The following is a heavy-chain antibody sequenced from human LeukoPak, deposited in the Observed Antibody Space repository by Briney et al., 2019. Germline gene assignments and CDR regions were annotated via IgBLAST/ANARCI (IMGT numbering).Heavy chain of an antibody. D-gene: IGHD4-11*01. Sequence: SVKVSCKASGGTFSSYAISWVRQAPGQGLEWMGGIIPIFGTANYAQKFQGRVTITADKSTSTAYIELSSLRSEDTAVYYCARAVEVYDYSNFYSFAWFDPWGQGTLVTVSS. CDR1: GGTFSSYA. CDR3: ARAVEVYDYSNFYSFAWFDP. J-gene: IGHJ5*02. CDR2: IIPIFGTA. V-gene: IGHV1-69*06.